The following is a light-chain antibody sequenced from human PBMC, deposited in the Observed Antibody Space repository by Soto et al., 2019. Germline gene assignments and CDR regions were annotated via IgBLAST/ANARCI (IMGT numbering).Light chain of an antibody. CDR2: GAS. CDR1: QSVRSTF. J-gene: IGKJ1*01. Sequence: EIVLTQSPGTLSLSPGERATLSCRASQSVRSTFLAWYQQKPGQAPRLLISGASSRATGIPDRFSGSGSGTHFTLTISRLEPEDFAVYYCHHYGTSWTFGQGTKVEI. CDR3: HHYGTSWT. V-gene: IGKV3-20*01.